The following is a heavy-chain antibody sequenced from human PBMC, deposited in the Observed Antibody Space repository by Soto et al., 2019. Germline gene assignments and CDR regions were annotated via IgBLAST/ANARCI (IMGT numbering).Heavy chain of an antibody. Sequence: PSETLSLTCTVSGGSISSGDYYWSWIRQPPGKGLEWIGYIYYSGSTYYNPSLKSRVTISVDTSKNQFSLKLSSVTAADTAVYYCARVAYSSSSGYYYGMDVWGQGTTVTVSS. CDR1: GGSISSGDYY. J-gene: IGHJ6*02. CDR2: IYYSGST. D-gene: IGHD6-6*01. V-gene: IGHV4-30-4*02. CDR3: ARVAYSSSSGYYYGMDV.